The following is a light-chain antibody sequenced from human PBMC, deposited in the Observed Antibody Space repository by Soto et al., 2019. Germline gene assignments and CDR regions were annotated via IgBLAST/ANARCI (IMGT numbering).Light chain of an antibody. CDR1: QGISNY. CDR2: AAS. J-gene: IGKJ1*01. CDR3: QRYNDGST. Sequence: DNQMTQSPSSLSASVGDRVTITCRASQGISNYLAWYQQKPGRVPTLLISAASTLQSGVPSRFSGSGSGTDFTLTITSLQPEDVATYYCQRYNDGSTFGQGTKVEI. V-gene: IGKV1-27*01.